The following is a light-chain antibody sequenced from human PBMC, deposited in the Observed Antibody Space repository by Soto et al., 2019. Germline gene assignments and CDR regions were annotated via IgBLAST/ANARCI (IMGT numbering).Light chain of an antibody. CDR2: SAS. V-gene: IGKV3-15*01. CDR3: QQGHNWPLI. CDR1: QSISTE. Sequence: EIVMTQSPATLSVSPGERATLSCRASQSISTELAWYQQKPGQPPRLLIYSASTRATGVPARFTGSGSGSEFTLTISGLQSEDFAVSYCQQGHNWPLIFGQGTRLEL. J-gene: IGKJ2*01.